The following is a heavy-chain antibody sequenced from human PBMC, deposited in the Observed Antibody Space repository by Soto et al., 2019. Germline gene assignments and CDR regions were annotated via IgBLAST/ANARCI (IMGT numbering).Heavy chain of an antibody. CDR1: GGSISSSSYY. V-gene: IGHV4-39*01. J-gene: IGHJ6*03. CDR2: IYYSGST. D-gene: IGHD3-9*01. CDR3: ARSYDILTGYLRYYYYYYMDV. Sequence: SETLSLTCTVSGGSISSSSYYWGWIRQPPGKGLEWIGSIYYSGSTYYNPSLKSRVTISVDTSKNQFSLKLSSVTAADTAVYYCARSYDILTGYLRYYYYYYMDVWGKGTTVTVSS.